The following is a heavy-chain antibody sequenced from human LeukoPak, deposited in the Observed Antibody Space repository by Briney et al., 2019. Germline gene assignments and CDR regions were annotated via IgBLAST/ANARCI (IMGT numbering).Heavy chain of an antibody. CDR1: GYSFSSYW. J-gene: IGHJ4*02. D-gene: IGHD3-10*02. V-gene: IGHV5-51*01. CDR2: IYPGDSDT. Sequence: GESLKISCKGSGYSFSSYWIAWVRQMPGKGLEWMGIIYPGDSDTTYSPSFQGQVTISADKSISTAYLQWNSLKASDTAMYFCARRCSSTLIDYWGQGTLVTVSS. CDR3: ARRCSSTLIDY.